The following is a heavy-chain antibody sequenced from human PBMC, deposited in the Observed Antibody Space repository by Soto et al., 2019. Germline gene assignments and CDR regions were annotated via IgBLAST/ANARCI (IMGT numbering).Heavy chain of an antibody. V-gene: IGHV1-2*04. CDR3: ARDGGYCSSTSCYYSNASDI. Sequence: QVQLVQSGAEVKKPGASVKVSCKASGYTFTGYYMHWVRQAPGQGLEWMGWINPNSGGTNYAQKLQGWVTMTRDTSISTAYMELSRLRSDDTAVYYCARDGGYCSSTSCYYSNASDIWGQGTMVTVSS. CDR1: GYTFTGYY. CDR2: INPNSGGT. J-gene: IGHJ3*02. D-gene: IGHD2-2*01.